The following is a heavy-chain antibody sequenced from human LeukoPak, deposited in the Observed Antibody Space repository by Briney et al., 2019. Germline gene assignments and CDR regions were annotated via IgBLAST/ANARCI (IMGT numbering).Heavy chain of an antibody. D-gene: IGHD1-14*01. J-gene: IGHJ4*02. CDR2: MNPNSGNT. Sequence: GASVTVSCKASGYTSTSYDINWVRQATGQGLEWMGWMNPNSGNTGYAQKFQGRVTMTRNTSISTAYMDLSSLRSEDTAVYHCARAPRNSSTMLDYWGQGTLVTVSS. V-gene: IGHV1-8*01. CDR3: ARAPRNSSTMLDY. CDR1: GYTSTSYD.